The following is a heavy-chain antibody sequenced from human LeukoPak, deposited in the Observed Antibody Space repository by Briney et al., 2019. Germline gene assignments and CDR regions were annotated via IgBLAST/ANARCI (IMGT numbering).Heavy chain of an antibody. V-gene: IGHV4-59*01. CDR1: GGSMSGFF. CDR2: IYYSGSST. CDR3: ARTSRHFYGSGTNLTPWPAGMDV. J-gene: IGHJ6*02. Sequence: SETLSLTCTVSGGSMSGFFWTWIRQPPGRELEWIGSIYYSGSSTKYNPSLKSRVTISVDASKSQFSLNLNSATAADTAVYYCARTSRHFYGSGTNLTPWPAGMDVWGQGTTVTVSS. D-gene: IGHD3-10*01.